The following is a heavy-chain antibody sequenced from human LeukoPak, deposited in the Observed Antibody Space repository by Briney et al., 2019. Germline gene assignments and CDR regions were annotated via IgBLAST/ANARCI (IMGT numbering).Heavy chain of an antibody. D-gene: IGHD2-2*01. Sequence: GGSLRLSCTASGFTFGDYAMSWVRQAPGKGLEWVGFIQAKAYGGATKYAASVNGRFSISRDDSQSIANLQMNDLKTEDTAVYYCTRAPHPRCSSSGCYLDYWGQGTLVTVSS. J-gene: IGHJ4*02. CDR2: IQAKAYGGAT. CDR3: TRAPHPRCSSSGCYLDY. V-gene: IGHV3-49*04. CDR1: GFTFGDYA.